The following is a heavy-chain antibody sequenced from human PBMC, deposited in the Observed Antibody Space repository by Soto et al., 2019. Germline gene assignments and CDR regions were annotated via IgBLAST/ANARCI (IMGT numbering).Heavy chain of an antibody. CDR3: ARGITIFGVVMSHFDY. D-gene: IGHD3-3*01. J-gene: IGHJ4*02. CDR2: INPSGGST. V-gene: IGHV1-46*01. Sequence: XSVKVYCXRSGSTFTSYYMHWVRQAPGQGLEWMGIINPSGGSTSYAQKFQGRVTMTRDTSTSTVYMELSSLRSEDTAVYYCARGITIFGVVMSHFDYWGQGTLVTVSS. CDR1: GSTFTSYY.